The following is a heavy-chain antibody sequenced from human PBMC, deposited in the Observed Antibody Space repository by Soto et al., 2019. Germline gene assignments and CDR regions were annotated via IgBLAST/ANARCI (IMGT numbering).Heavy chain of an antibody. V-gene: IGHV1-69*13. Sequence: ASVKVSCKASGGTFSSYAISWVRQAPGQGLEWMGGIIPIFGTANYAQKFRGRVTITADESTSTAYMELSSLRSEDTAVYYCARDHGEFAGMDVWGQGTTVTVSS. CDR2: IIPIFGTA. J-gene: IGHJ6*02. D-gene: IGHD3-10*01. CDR3: ARDHGEFAGMDV. CDR1: GGTFSSYA.